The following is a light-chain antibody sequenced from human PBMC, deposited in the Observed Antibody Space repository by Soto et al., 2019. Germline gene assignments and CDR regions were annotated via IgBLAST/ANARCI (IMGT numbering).Light chain of an antibody. CDR1: QSVSNNY. V-gene: IGKV3-11*01. CDR2: GAS. CDR3: QQRSKWPLT. J-gene: IGKJ4*01. Sequence: EIVLTQSPGTLSLSPGERATLSCRASQSVSNNYLAWYQQKPGQAPRLLIYGASTRATGIPARFSGSGSGTEFTLTISSLEPEDFAVYYCQQRSKWPLTFGGGTKVDIK.